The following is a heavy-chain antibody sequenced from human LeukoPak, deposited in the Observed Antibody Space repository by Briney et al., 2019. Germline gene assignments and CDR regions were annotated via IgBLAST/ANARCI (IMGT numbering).Heavy chain of an antibody. Sequence: GGSLRLSCAASGSTFSSHWMHWVRQAPEKGLVWVSFINNDGGVTSYADSVKGRFTISRDNAKNTLYLQMKSLRAEDTAMYYCARGGQGAVDYWGPGTLVTVSS. CDR2: INNDGGVT. V-gene: IGHV3-74*01. J-gene: IGHJ4*02. D-gene: IGHD3-16*01. CDR1: GSTFSSHW. CDR3: ARGGQGAVDY.